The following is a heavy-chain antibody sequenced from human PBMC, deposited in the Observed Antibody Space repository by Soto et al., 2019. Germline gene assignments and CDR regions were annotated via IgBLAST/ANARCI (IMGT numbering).Heavy chain of an antibody. Sequence: ASVKVSCKASGFTFTSSAMQWVRQARGQRLEWIGWIVVGSGNTNYAQKFQERVTITRDMSTSTAYMELSSLRSEDTAVYYCAAENYDSSGYAGPCFDYWGQGTLVTVSS. J-gene: IGHJ4*02. CDR3: AAENYDSSGYAGPCFDY. D-gene: IGHD3-22*01. CDR2: IVVGSGNT. V-gene: IGHV1-58*02. CDR1: GFTFTSSA.